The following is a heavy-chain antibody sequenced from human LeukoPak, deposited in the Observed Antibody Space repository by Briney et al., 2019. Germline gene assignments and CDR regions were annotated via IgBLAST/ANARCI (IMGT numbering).Heavy chain of an antibody. J-gene: IGHJ4*02. V-gene: IGHV3-30*18. CDR1: GFTFSSYG. CDR2: ISYDGSNK. Sequence: PGRSLRLSCAASGFTFSSYGMHWVRQAPGKGLEWVAVISYDGSNKHYADSVKGRFTISRDNSKNTLYLQMNSLRAEDTAVYYCAKDSETMEFDYWGQGTLVTVSS. D-gene: IGHD2-8*01. CDR3: AKDSETMEFDY.